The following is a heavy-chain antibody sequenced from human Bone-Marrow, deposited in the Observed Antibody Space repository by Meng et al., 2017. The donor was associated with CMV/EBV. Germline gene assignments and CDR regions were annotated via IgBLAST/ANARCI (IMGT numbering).Heavy chain of an antibody. V-gene: IGHV3-53*01. CDR1: GFTVSSNY. D-gene: IGHD2-2*01. Sequence: GGSLRLSCAASGFTVSSNYMSWVRQAPGKGLEWVSVIYSDDSTYYADSVKGRFTISRDNSKNTLYLQMNSLRAEDTAVYYCAKALLASTSFNYWGQGTLVTVSS. J-gene: IGHJ4*02. CDR2: IYSDDST. CDR3: AKALLASTSFNY.